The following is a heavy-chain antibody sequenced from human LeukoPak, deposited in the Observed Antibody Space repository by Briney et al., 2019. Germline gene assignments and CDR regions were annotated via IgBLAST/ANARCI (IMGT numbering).Heavy chain of an antibody. Sequence: GGSLRLSCVASGFTVSSNYMSWVRQAPGKGLEWVSVIYSGGSTYYADSVKGRFTISRHNSKNTLYLQMNSLRAEDTAVYYCASGSGSYLTPYYYMDVWGTGTTVTVSS. V-gene: IGHV3-53*01. CDR3: ASGSGSYLTPYYYMDV. CDR1: GFTVSSNY. J-gene: IGHJ6*03. D-gene: IGHD3-10*01. CDR2: IYSGGST.